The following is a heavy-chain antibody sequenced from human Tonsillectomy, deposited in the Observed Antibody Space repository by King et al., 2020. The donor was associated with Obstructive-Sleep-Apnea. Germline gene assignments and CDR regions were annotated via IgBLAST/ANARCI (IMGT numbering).Heavy chain of an antibody. V-gene: IGHV4-38-2*02. Sequence: VQLQESGPGLVKPSETLSLTCTVSGYSISSGYYWGWIRQPPGKGLEWIGRIYHSGSTYYNPSLKSRDTISVETSKNQFSLKLSSVTAADTAVYYCARGYGGSGIEVWFDPWGQGTLVTVSS. CDR2: IYHSGST. CDR1: GYSISSGYY. J-gene: IGHJ5*02. CDR3: ARGYGGSGIEVWFDP. D-gene: IGHD3-10*01.